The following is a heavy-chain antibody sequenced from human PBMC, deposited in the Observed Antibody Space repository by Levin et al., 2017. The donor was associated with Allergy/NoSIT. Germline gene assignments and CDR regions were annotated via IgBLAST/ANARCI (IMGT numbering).Heavy chain of an antibody. V-gene: IGHV3-30-3*01. CDR3: ARDGPADTAMYYYMDV. Sequence: SGGSLRLSCAASGFTFSSYAMHWVRQAPGKGLEWVAVISYDGSNKYYADSVKGRFTISRDNSKNTLYLQMNSLRAEDTALYYCARDGPADTAMYYYMDVWGKGTTVTVSS. J-gene: IGHJ6*03. D-gene: IGHD5-18*01. CDR2: ISYDGSNK. CDR1: GFTFSSYA.